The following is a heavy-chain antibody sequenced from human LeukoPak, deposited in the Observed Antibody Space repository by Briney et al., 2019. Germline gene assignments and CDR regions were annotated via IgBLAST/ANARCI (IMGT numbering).Heavy chain of an antibody. CDR2: INPNSGGT. J-gene: IGHJ4*02. D-gene: IGHD6-13*01. CDR3: ARVSSSWPVYYFDY. V-gene: IGHV1-2*02. CDR1: GYTFTGYY. Sequence: ASVKVSCKASGYTFTGYYMHWVRQAPGQGLEWMGWINPNSGGTNYAQKFQGRVTMTRDTSISTAYMELSRLRSDDTAVYYCARVSSSWPVYYFDYWGQGTLATVSS.